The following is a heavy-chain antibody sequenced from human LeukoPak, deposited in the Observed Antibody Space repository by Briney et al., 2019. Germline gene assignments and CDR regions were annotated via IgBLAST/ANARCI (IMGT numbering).Heavy chain of an antibody. V-gene: IGHV4-59*01. J-gene: IGHJ1*01. D-gene: IGHD6-13*01. Sequence: SETLSLTCTVSGGSISSYYWSWIRQPPGKGLEWIGYIYYSGSTNYNPSLKSRVTISVDTSKNQFSLKLSSVTAADTAVYYCARDRYSSSWYGFQHWGQGTLVTVSS. CDR3: ARDRYSSSWYGFQH. CDR1: GGSISSYY. CDR2: IYYSGST.